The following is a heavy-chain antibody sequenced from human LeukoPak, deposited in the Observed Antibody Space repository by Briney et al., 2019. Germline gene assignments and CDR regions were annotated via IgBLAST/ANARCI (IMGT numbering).Heavy chain of an antibody. D-gene: IGHD2-21*01. CDR2: MYYRGTT. Sequence: PSETLSLTCTVSGGSISSSSYHWGWIRQSPGKGLEWIGSMYYRGTTYENSSLKSRLTLSIDTSMNQFSLKLTSVTAADTGVYYCVREYSRSVVAGSRPDLWGQGLLVTVSS. CDR1: GGSISSSSYH. J-gene: IGHJ4*02. CDR3: VREYSRSVVAGSRPDL. V-gene: IGHV4-39*02.